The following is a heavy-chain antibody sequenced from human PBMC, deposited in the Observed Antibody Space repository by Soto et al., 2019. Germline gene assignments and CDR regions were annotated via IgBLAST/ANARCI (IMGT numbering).Heavy chain of an antibody. J-gene: IGHJ4*02. CDR1: GFTFTYYD. CDR3: ARAYYYGSGNYFTFDH. D-gene: IGHD3-10*01. CDR2: IGTAGDT. V-gene: IGHV3-13*01. Sequence: GVSLRLSCLASGFTFTYYDMFWVRQATGKGLEWVSVIGTAGDTYYYDSVEGRFSISSEDDTNYLYLLMNSLRAGDAAVYFCARAYYYGSGNYFTFDHWGQGPLVTVSS.